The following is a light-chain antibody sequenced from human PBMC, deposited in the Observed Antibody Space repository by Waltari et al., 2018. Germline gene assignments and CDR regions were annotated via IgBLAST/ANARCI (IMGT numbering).Light chain of an antibody. Sequence: DIQMTQSPSTLSVSVGDRVTITCRASQNIITWLAWYQQKPGKPPRLLVHTASILETGVPSRVSVSGSGTTFTLTINSLQPDDFAPYYCQQYDDFPSTFGQGTKLEI. J-gene: IGKJ2*01. CDR3: QQYDDFPST. CDR2: TAS. CDR1: QNIITW. V-gene: IGKV1-5*03.